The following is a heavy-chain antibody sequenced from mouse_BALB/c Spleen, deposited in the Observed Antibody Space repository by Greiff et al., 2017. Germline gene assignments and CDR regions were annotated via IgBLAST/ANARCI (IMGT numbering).Heavy chain of an antibody. V-gene: IGHV14-3*02. CDR2: IDPANGNT. Sequence: EVKLMESGAELVKPGASVKLSCTASGFNIKDTYMHWVKQRPEQGLEWIGRIDPANGNTKYDPKFQGKATITADTSSNTAYLQLSSLTSEDTAVYYCARSGDGYRMYFDYWGQGTTLTVSS. CDR1: GFNIKDTY. D-gene: IGHD2-3*01. J-gene: IGHJ2*01. CDR3: ARSGDGYRMYFDY.